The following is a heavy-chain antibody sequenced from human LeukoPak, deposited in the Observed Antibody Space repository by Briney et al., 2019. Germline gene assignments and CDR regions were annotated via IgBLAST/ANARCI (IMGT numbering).Heavy chain of an antibody. J-gene: IGHJ6*03. CDR2: IYYSGST. V-gene: IGHV4-59*01. CDR1: GGSISSYY. D-gene: IGHD2-2*01. Sequence: SETLSLTCIVSGGSISSYYGSWIRQPPGKGLEWSGYIYYSGSTNYNPSLKSRVTISVDKSKNQFSLKLSSVTAADTAVYYCARDIVVVPAATDYYYYMDVWGKGTTVTVSS. CDR3: ARDIVVVPAATDYYYYMDV.